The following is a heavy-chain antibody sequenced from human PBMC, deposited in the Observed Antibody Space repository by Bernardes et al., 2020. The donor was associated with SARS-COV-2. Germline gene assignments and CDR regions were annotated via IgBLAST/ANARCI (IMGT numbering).Heavy chain of an antibody. CDR2: VYSGGTT. CDR3: AREEDGGHGSCDS. Sequence: GGSLRLSCAASGFTVGDKYMSWVRQAPGKGLEWVSVVYSGGTTYYADSVKGRFTISRDNSRNTLYLQMNSLRIEDTAVYYCAREEDGGHGSCDSWGQGTLVTVSS. J-gene: IGHJ4*02. CDR1: GFTVGDKY. V-gene: IGHV3-66*01.